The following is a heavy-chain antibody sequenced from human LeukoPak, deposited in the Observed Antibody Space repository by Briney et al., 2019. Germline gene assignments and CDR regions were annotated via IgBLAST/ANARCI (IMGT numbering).Heavy chain of an antibody. D-gene: IGHD6-13*01. Sequence: PGGSLRLSCAASGFTFDDYAMHWVRQAPGKGLEWASGISWNSGSIGYADSVKGRFTISRDNAKNSLYLQMNSLRAEDTALYYCAKAQSAAAGPIFDYWGQGTLVTVSS. CDR2: ISWNSGSI. J-gene: IGHJ4*02. CDR3: AKAQSAAAGPIFDY. CDR1: GFTFDDYA. V-gene: IGHV3-9*01.